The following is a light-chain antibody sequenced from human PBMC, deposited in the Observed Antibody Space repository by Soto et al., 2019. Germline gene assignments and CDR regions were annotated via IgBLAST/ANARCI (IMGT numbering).Light chain of an antibody. J-gene: IGKJ1*01. CDR1: QSISRS. CDR2: DAS. Sequence: DIQMTQSPSTLSASVGDRVTITCRASQSISRSLAWYQQKPGKAPNLLIYDASSLEGGVPSRFSGSGFGTEFTLTISDVEPEDFAVYYCHQRQSWPRTFGQGTTVDI. CDR3: HQRQSWPRT. V-gene: IGKV1-5*01.